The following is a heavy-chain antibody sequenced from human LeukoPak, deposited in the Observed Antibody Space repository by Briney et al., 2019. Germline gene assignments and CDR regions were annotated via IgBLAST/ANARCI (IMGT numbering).Heavy chain of an antibody. D-gene: IGHD6-13*01. CDR1: GYTFTSYG. V-gene: IGHV1-18*03. CDR2: ISAYNGNT. CDR3: ARDRAATFDY. Sequence: ASVKVSCKASGYTFTSYGIIWVRQAPGQGLEWMGWISAYNGNTNYAQKLQGRATMTTDTSTSTAYMELRSLRSDDMAVYYCARDRAATFDYWGQGTLVTVSS. J-gene: IGHJ4*02.